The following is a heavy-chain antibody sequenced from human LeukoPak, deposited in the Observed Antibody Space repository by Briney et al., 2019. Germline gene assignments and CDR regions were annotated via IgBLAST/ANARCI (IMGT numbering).Heavy chain of an antibody. CDR3: AKGGSYYYDSSGYYYFDY. D-gene: IGHD3-22*01. V-gene: IGHV3-23*01. CDR2: ISGSGGST. Sequence: GGSLRLSCAASGFTFSSYAMSWVRQAPGKGLEWVSAISGSGGSTYYADSVKGRFTISRDNSKNTLYLQMNSLRAEDTAVYYCAKGGSYYYDSSGYYYFDYWGQGTLVTVSS. J-gene: IGHJ4*02. CDR1: GFTFSSYA.